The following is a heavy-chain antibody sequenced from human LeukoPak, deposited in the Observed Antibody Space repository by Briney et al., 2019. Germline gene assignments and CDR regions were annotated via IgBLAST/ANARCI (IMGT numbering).Heavy chain of an antibody. J-gene: IGHJ4*02. CDR3: ARETRVPAAISPRTYYFDY. D-gene: IGHD2-2*01. Sequence: SETLSLTCAVYGGSFSGYYWSWIRQPPGKGLEWIGEINHSGSTNYNPSLKSRVTISVDTSKNQFSLKLSSVTAADTAVYYCARETRVPAAISPRTYYFDYWGQGTLVTVPS. CDR1: GGSFSGYY. CDR2: INHSGST. V-gene: IGHV4-34*01.